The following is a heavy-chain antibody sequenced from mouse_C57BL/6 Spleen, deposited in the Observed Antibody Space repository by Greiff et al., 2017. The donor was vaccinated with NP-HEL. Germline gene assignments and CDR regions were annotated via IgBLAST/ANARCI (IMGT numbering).Heavy chain of an antibody. V-gene: IGHV5-16*01. CDR1: GFTFSDYY. J-gene: IGHJ1*03. CDR3: ARTQGYDWYFDV. Sequence: EVHLVESEGGLVQPGSSMKLSCTASGFTFSDYYMAWVRQVPEKGLEWVANINYDGSSTYYLDSLKSRFIISRDNAKNMLYLQMSSLKSEDTATYYCARTQGYDWYFDVWGTGTTVTVSS. D-gene: IGHD2-2*01. CDR2: INYDGSST.